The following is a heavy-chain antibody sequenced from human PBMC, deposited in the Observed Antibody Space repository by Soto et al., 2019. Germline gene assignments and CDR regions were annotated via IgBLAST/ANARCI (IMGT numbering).Heavy chain of an antibody. D-gene: IGHD3-9*01. J-gene: IGHJ3*02. CDR3: AKDIGASYDILTGYKKVGGAFDI. Sequence: HPGGSLRLSCAASGFTFDDYAMHWVRQAPGKGLEWVSGISWNSGSIGYADSVKGRFTISRDNAKNSLYLQMNSLRAEDTALYYCAKDIGASYDILTGYKKVGGAFDIWGQGTMVTVSS. CDR1: GFTFDDYA. V-gene: IGHV3-9*01. CDR2: ISWNSGSI.